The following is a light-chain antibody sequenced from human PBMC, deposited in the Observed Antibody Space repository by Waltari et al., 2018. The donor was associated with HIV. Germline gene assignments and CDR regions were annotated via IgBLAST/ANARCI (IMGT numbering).Light chain of an antibody. V-gene: IGLV3-25*03. CDR1: SLSKQS. J-gene: IGLJ2*01. CDR2: KDN. CDR3: QSSDTSGTSVI. Sequence: SSDLPQPPSVSVSPGQTATIPCSGDSLSKQSTSWYKQRPGQAPVLLISKDNKRPSGIPERFSGSTSGTTVTLAISRVQPDDEADYYCQSSDTSGTSVIFGGGTKLTVL.